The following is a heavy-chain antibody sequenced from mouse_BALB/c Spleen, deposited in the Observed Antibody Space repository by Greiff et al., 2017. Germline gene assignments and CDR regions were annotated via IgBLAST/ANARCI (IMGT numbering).Heavy chain of an antibody. J-gene: IGHJ4*01. CDR2: ISRGSSTI. Sequence: EVQLVESGGGLVQPGGSRKLSCAASGFTFSSFGMHWVRQAPEKGLEWVAYISRGSSTIYYADTVKGRFTISRDKPKNTLFLQMTSLRSEDTAMYYCAGGGYYAYAMDYWGQGTSVTVSS. D-gene: IGHD2-3*01. CDR1: GFTFSSFG. CDR3: AGGGYYAYAMDY. V-gene: IGHV5-17*02.